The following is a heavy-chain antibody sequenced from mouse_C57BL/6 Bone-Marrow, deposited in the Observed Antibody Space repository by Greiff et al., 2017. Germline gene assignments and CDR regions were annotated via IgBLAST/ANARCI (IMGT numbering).Heavy chain of an antibody. J-gene: IGHJ2*01. CDR1: GYTFTSYG. Sequence: VQLQQSGAALVRPGSSVKMSCKTSGYTFTSYGINWVKQRPGQGLEWIGYIYIGNGYTEYNEKFKGKATLTSDTSSSTAYMQLSSLTSEDSAIYFCVGGDYYSNFPFDYWGQGTTLTVSS. CDR3: VGGDYYSNFPFDY. D-gene: IGHD2-5*01. CDR2: IYIGNGYT. V-gene: IGHV1-58*01.